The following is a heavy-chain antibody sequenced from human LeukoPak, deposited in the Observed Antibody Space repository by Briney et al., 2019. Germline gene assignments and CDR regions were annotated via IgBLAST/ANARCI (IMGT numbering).Heavy chain of an antibody. J-gene: IGHJ3*02. CDR1: GFTFSSYA. D-gene: IGHD1-26*01. Sequence: GGSLRLSCAASGFTFSSYAMHWVRQAPGKGLEYVSTISSNGGSTYYANSVKGRFTISRDNSEDTLYLQMGSLRAEDMAVYYCARVGSWDAFDIWGQGTMVTVSS. V-gene: IGHV3-64*01. CDR3: ARVGSWDAFDI. CDR2: ISSNGGST.